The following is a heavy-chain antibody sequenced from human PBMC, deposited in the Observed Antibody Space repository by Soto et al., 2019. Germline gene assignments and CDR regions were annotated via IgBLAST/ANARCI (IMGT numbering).Heavy chain of an antibody. CDR1: GFSLSTSGVD. Sequence: QITLKESGPTLVKPTQTLTLTCTFSGFSLSTSGVDVGWIRQPPGKALEWLALIYWDDDKRYKPSLKSRLTITMGTSRNQVVLTMTNMDPLDTATYYCAHRRPYSNSPEYFFDYWGQGTLVTVSS. CDR2: IYWDDDK. D-gene: IGHD6-6*01. J-gene: IGHJ4*02. CDR3: AHRRPYSNSPEYFFDY. V-gene: IGHV2-5*02.